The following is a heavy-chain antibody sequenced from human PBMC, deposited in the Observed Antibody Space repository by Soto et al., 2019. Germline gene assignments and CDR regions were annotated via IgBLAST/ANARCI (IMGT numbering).Heavy chain of an antibody. J-gene: IGHJ5*02. V-gene: IGHV2-5*02. CDR1: GFSLSTSGVG. D-gene: IGHD3-3*01. Sequence: QIPLKESGPTLVQPTQTLTLTCTFSGFSLSTSGVGVGWIRQSPGKALEWLALLYWDDDKRYSPSLKSRLTITNHTLKNPVVLTMTNMDPLDTATYYCAHFIVEIWSDNGVHNGFDPWGQGTLVTGSS. CDR2: LYWDDDK. CDR3: AHFIVEIWSDNGVHNGFDP.